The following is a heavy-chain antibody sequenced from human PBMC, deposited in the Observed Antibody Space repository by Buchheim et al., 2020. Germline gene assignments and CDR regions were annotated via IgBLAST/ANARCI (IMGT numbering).Heavy chain of an antibody. D-gene: IGHD3-22*01. CDR3: ARDASYYYDSSGDGFDY. CDR2: IYYSRST. J-gene: IGHJ4*02. CDR1: GGSISSGDYY. V-gene: IGHV4-30-4*01. Sequence: QVQLQESGPGLVKPSQTLSLTCTVSGGSISSGDYYWSWIRQPPGKGLEWIGYIYYSRSTYYNPSLKSRVTISVDPSKNQFSLKLSSVTAADTAVYYCARDASYYYDSSGDGFDYWGQGTL.